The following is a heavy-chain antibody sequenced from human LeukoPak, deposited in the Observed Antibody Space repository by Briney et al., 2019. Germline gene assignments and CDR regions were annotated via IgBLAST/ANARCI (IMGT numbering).Heavy chain of an antibody. CDR2: IHYSGST. Sequence: SQTLSLTCTVSGGSMTSGDYYWSWIRQHPGKGLEWLGYIHYSGSTNYNPSLKSRVTISVDTSKNQFSLKLSSVTAADTAVYHCARQWELRGWFDPWGQGTLVTVSS. CDR1: GGSMTSGDYY. J-gene: IGHJ5*02. V-gene: IGHV4-31*03. CDR3: ARQWELRGWFDP. D-gene: IGHD1-26*01.